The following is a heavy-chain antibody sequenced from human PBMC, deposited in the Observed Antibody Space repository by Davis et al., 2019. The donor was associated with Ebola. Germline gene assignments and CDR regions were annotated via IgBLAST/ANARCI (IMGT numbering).Heavy chain of an antibody. V-gene: IGHV1-18*01. CDR3: ARDNWNQRRAFDI. J-gene: IGHJ3*02. D-gene: IGHD1-20*01. Sequence: ASVTVSCKASGYTFTSYGISWVRQAPGQGLEWMGWISAYNGNTNYAQKRQGRVTMTTDTSTSTAYMELRSLRSDDTAVYYCARDNWNQRRAFDIWGQGTMVTVSS. CDR1: GYTFTSYG. CDR2: ISAYNGNT.